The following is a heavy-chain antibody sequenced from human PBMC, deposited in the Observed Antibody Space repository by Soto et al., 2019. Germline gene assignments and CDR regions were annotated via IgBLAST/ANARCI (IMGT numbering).Heavy chain of an antibody. Sequence: GGSLRLSCAASGFTFSSYSMNWVRQAPGKGLEWVSYISSSSSTIYYADSVKGRFTISRDNAKNSLYLQMNSLRDEETAVYYCARDHQVGATKHAFDIWGQGTMVTVSS. CDR3: ARDHQVGATKHAFDI. CDR1: GFTFSSYS. CDR2: ISSSSSTI. V-gene: IGHV3-48*02. D-gene: IGHD1-26*01. J-gene: IGHJ3*02.